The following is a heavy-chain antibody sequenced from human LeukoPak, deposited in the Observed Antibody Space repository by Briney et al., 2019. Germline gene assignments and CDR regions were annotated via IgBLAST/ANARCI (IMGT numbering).Heavy chain of an antibody. D-gene: IGHD3-10*01. Sequence: PGGSLRLSCAASGFTFSSYGMSWVRQAPGKGLEWVSTISGSGGSTYYTDSVKGRFTISRDNSKNTLYLQMNSLRAEDTAVYYCARDLRYYGSGSYVYWGQGTLVTVSS. CDR2: ISGSGGST. CDR3: ARDLRYYGSGSYVY. J-gene: IGHJ4*02. V-gene: IGHV3-23*01. CDR1: GFTFSSYG.